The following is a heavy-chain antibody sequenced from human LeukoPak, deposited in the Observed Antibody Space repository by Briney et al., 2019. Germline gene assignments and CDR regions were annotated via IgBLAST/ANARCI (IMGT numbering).Heavy chain of an antibody. CDR3: ARGQRGSYYYYYMDV. CDR1: AGSISSYY. J-gene: IGHJ6*03. Sequence: SETLSLTCTVSAGSISSYYWSWIRQPAGKGLEWLGRIYTSGSTNYNPSLKRRVTMSVDTSKHQFSLKLSSVTAADTAVYYCARGQRGSYYYYYMDVWGKGTTVTVSS. V-gene: IGHV4-4*07. CDR2: IYTSGST.